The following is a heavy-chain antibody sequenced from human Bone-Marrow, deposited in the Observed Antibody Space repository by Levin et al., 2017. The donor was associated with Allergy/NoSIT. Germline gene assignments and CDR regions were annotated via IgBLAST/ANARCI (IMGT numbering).Heavy chain of an antibody. Sequence: GESLKISCAASKFTFTNSSMNWVRLAPGKGLEWVSYISTSSSTVWYADSVKGRFTISRDNAKKSLYLQMDSLRDEDTDVYYCASSTSMGNSWNSNFYYYGMDVWGQGTTVTVSS. V-gene: IGHV3-48*02. CDR3: ASSTSMGNSWNSNFYYYGMDV. CDR1: KFTFTNSS. J-gene: IGHJ6*02. D-gene: IGHD1-1*01. CDR2: ISTSSSTV.